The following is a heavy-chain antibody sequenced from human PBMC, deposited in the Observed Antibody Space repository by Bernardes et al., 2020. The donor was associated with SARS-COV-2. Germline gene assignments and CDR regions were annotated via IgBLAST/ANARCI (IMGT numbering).Heavy chain of an antibody. V-gene: IGHV4-39*01. Sequence: SETLSLTCNVSGRSISRSSSYSCALIRQPPGKGLPWIATIDYSGSTYYNPSLKSRVTISVDMSNNQFSLKMNSVTAADTAVYYCARLVVVAISYYYGMDVWGQGTSVTVSS. J-gene: IGHJ6*02. CDR3: ARLVVVAISYYYGMDV. D-gene: IGHD2-15*01. CDR2: IDYSGST. CDR1: GRSISRSSSYS.